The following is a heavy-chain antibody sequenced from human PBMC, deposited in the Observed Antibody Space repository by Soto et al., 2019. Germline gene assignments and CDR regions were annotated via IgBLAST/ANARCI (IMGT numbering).Heavy chain of an antibody. J-gene: IGHJ4*02. CDR2: IYYSGIT. CDR3: ARVSSGWWYFDD. D-gene: IGHD6-13*01. CDR1: GGSISSYY. Sequence: SETLSLTCTVSGGSISSYYWSWIRQPPGKGLEWIGYIYYSGITNYNPSLKSRVTISVNTSKNQFSLKLTSVTAADTAVYYCARVSSGWWYFDDWGQGALVTVSS. V-gene: IGHV4-59*01.